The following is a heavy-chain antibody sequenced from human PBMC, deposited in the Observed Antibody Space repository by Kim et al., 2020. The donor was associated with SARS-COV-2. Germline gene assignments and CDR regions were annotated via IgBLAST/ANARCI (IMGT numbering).Heavy chain of an antibody. CDR2: IYYTGST. CDR1: GGSINSYY. V-gene: IGHV4-59*01. Sequence: SETLSLTCTVFGGSINSYYWSWIRQPPGKGLEWIGLIYYTGSTNYNPSLKSRVTLSVDTSKNQISLKVNSVTATDTAVYYCARAPLLDYWGQGTLVTVTS. CDR3: ARAPLLDY. J-gene: IGHJ4*02.